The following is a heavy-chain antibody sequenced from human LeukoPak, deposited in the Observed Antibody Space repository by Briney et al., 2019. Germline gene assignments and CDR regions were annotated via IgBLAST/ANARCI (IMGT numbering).Heavy chain of an antibody. Sequence: SETLSLTCAVYGGSFSGYYWSWIRQPPGKGLEWIGEINHSGSTNYNPSLKSRVTISVDTSKNQFSLKLSSVTAADTAVYYCARLSGRGGRITMVRGSPQHYYMDVWGKGTTVTISS. CDR2: INHSGST. CDR3: ARLSGRGGRITMVRGSPQHYYMDV. CDR1: GGSFSGYY. J-gene: IGHJ6*03. D-gene: IGHD3-10*01. V-gene: IGHV4-34*01.